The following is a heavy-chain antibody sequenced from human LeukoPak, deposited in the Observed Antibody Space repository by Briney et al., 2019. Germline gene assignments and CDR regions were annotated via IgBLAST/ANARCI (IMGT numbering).Heavy chain of an antibody. Sequence: GASVKASCKASGYTLTGYYMHWVRQAPGQGLEWMGRINPNSGGTNYAQKFQGRVTMTRDTSIITAYMELSRLRSDDTAVYYCARDLVLSPQTYYYDSSGYYEDYWGQGTLVTVSS. J-gene: IGHJ4*02. CDR3: ARDLVLSPQTYYYDSSGYYEDY. CDR2: INPNSGGT. CDR1: GYTLTGYY. D-gene: IGHD3-22*01. V-gene: IGHV1-2*06.